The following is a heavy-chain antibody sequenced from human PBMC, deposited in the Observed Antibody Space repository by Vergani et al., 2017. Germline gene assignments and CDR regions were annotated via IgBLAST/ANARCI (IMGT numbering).Heavy chain of an antibody. CDR2: ISGPGLST. J-gene: IGHJ4*01. CDR3: VKEKIGLGSYFFDS. CDR1: GFTFSNSA. V-gene: IGHV3-23*01. D-gene: IGHD2/OR15-2a*01. Sequence: EVQLLESGGDLVQPGGSLRLSCAASGFTFSNSAVSWVRQAPGRGLAWVSSISGPGLSTYYADSVKGRFSISRDNSKNTVFLQMHSLRAEDTAIYYCVKEKIGLGSYFFDSWGHGILVTVSS.